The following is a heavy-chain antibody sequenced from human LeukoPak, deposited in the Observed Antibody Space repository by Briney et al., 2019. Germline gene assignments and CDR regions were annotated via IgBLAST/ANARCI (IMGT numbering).Heavy chain of an antibody. V-gene: IGHV1-18*01. J-gene: IGHJ6*03. CDR2: ISAYNGNT. D-gene: IGHD5-18*01. CDR3: ARARGRRGYSYGLRYYYYMDV. CDR1: GYTFTSYG. Sequence: ASVKVSCKASGYTFTSYGISWVRQAPGQGLEWMGWISAYNGNTNYAQKLQGRVTMTTDTSTSTAYMELSSLRSEDTAVYYCARARGRRGYSYGLRYYYYMDVWGKGTTVTVS.